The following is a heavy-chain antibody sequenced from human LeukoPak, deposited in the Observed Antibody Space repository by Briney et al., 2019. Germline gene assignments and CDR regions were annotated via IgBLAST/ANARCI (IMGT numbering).Heavy chain of an antibody. Sequence: AESLKISCNGSGYMFTSYCIGYLRQMPGKGLEWMGRIYPGDSDTRYSPSLQGQVTISVDKAISTAHLQWSSLKASDTAMYFCARGGIAAASEYLQHWGQGTLVTVSS. J-gene: IGHJ1*01. D-gene: IGHD6-13*01. V-gene: IGHV5-51*01. CDR2: IYPGDSDT. CDR1: GYMFTSYC. CDR3: ARGGIAAASEYLQH.